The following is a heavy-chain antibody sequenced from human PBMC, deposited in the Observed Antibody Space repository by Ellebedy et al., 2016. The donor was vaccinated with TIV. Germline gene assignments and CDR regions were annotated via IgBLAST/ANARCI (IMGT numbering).Heavy chain of an antibody. CDR2: IDPSDSYT. D-gene: IGHD2-15*01. J-gene: IGHJ4*02. CDR3: ARHHSLGYCSGGSCYDY. V-gene: IGHV5-10-1*01. Sequence: GESLKISXKGSGSSFTSYWISWVRQMPGKGLEWMGRIDPSDSYTNYSPSFQGHVTISADKSISTAYLQWSSLKASDTAMYYCARHHSLGYCSGGSCYDYWGQGTLVTVSS. CDR1: GSSFTSYW.